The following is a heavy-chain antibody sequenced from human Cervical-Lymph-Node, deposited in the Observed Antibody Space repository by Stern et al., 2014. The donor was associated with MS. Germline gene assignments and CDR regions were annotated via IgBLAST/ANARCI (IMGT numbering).Heavy chain of an antibody. V-gene: IGHV5-51*01. D-gene: IGHD3-10*01. CDR3: ARKGTYGLDY. Sequence: EVQLVESGAEVKKPGESLKISCKGSGYNFASYWIGWVRKVPGKGLEGMGFIYPNDSEARYTPSFQGQVTMSADKSIGTAYLQWSSLKASDTAFYFCARKGTYGLDYWGQGALVTVSS. CDR1: GYNFASYW. CDR2: IYPNDSEA. J-gene: IGHJ4*02.